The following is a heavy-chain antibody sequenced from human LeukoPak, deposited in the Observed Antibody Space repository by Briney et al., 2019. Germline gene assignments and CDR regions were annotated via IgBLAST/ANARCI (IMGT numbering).Heavy chain of an antibody. J-gene: IGHJ4*02. Sequence: ASVKVSCKASGYTFTSYDINWVRQATGQGLEWMGWINPNSGGTNYAQKFQGRVTMTRDTSISTAYMELSRLRSDDTAVYYCARDGVYSSSSGDYWGQGTLVTVSS. D-gene: IGHD6-6*01. CDR1: GYTFTSYD. CDR2: INPNSGGT. CDR3: ARDGVYSSSSGDY. V-gene: IGHV1-2*02.